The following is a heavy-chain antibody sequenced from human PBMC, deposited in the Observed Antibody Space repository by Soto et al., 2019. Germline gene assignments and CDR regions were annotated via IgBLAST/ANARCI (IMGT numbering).Heavy chain of an antibody. D-gene: IGHD1-1*01. CDR2: MNPGSGKT. Sequence: ASVKVSCQASGYTFINSGISWVRPAVGQGLEWMGWMNPGSGKTGYASKFQGRVAMTRDASTGTSYMEIRCLTYDDTAVYNCERMESAAKLNWFDPWGQRNLV. J-gene: IGHJ5*02. CDR3: ERMESAAKLNWFDP. V-gene: IGHV1-8*02. CDR1: GYTFINSG.